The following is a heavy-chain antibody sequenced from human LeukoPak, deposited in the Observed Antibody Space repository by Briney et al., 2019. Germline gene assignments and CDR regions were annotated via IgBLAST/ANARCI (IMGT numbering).Heavy chain of an antibody. V-gene: IGHV1-69*13. CDR1: GGTFSSYA. D-gene: IGHD3-9*01. CDR3: ARAQYFTETFDY. Sequence: ASVKVSCKASGGTFSSYAISWVRQAPGQGLEWMGGIIPIFGTANYAQKFQGRVTITADESTSTAYMELSSLRSEDTAVYYCARAQYFTETFDYWGQGTLVTVSS. J-gene: IGHJ4*02. CDR2: IIPIFGTA.